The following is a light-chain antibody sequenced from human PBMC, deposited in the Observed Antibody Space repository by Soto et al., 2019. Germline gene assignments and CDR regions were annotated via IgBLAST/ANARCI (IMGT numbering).Light chain of an antibody. CDR2: GAS. J-gene: IGKJ1*01. Sequence: EIVLTQSPGTLSLSPGEGATLSCRASQSVSTSYLAWDQQKPGQAPRLLIYGASSRATGIPDRFSGGGSGTDFTLTIRRLEPEDFAVYYCQEYGSSRTFGQGTKVEIK. CDR3: QEYGSSRT. CDR1: QSVSTSY. V-gene: IGKV3-20*01.